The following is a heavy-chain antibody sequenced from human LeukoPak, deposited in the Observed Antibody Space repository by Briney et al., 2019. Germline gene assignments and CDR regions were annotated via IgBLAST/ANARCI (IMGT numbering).Heavy chain of an antibody. CDR2: IYSGGST. CDR3: ARGVGFGELFDPPDAFDI. V-gene: IGHV3-66*01. J-gene: IGHJ3*02. CDR1: GFTVSSNY. Sequence: GGSLRLSCAASGFTVSSNYMSWVRQAPGKGLEWVSVIYSGGSTYYADSVKGRFTISRDNSKNTLYLQMNSLRAEDTAVYYCARGVGFGELFDPPDAFDIWGQGTMVTVSS. D-gene: IGHD3-10*01.